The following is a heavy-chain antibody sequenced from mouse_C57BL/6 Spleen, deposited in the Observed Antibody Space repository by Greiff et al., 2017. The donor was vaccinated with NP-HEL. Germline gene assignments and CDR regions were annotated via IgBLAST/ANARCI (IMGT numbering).Heavy chain of an antibody. V-gene: IGHV1-80*01. J-gene: IGHJ1*03. CDR1: GYAFSSYW. CDR3: ARGGNTGYFDV. Sequence: VQLQQSGAELVKPGASVKISCKASGYAFSSYWMNWVKQRPGKGLEWIGQIYPGDGATNYNGKFKGKATLTADKSSSTAYMQLSSLTSEDSAVYFCARGGNTGYFDVWGTGTTVTVSS. CDR2: IYPGDGAT. D-gene: IGHD2-1*01.